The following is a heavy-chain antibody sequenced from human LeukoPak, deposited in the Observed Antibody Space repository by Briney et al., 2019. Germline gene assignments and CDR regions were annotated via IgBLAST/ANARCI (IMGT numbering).Heavy chain of an antibody. V-gene: IGHV4-59*08. Sequence: ASETLSLTCIVSGGSISRYSWNWIRQSPGKGLEWVGYIAHGGTTSYKSSLKSRVTISVDTSKNQLSLRLTSVTAADTAVYYCARWDDSAWAFGNWGPGTLVTVSS. CDR1: GGSISRYS. CDR2: IAHGGTT. CDR3: ARWDDSAWAFGN. J-gene: IGHJ4*02. D-gene: IGHD6-19*01.